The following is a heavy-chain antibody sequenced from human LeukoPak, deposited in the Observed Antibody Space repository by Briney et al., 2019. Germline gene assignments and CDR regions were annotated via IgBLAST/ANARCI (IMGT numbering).Heavy chain of an antibody. J-gene: IGHJ4*02. V-gene: IGHV3-30-3*01. CDR1: GFTFSSYA. D-gene: IGHD4-23*01. Sequence: GRSLRLSCAASGFTFSSYAMHWVRQAPGKGLEWVAVISYDGSNKYYADSVKGRFTISRDNSKNTLYLQMNSLRAEDTAVYYCARSRDAATVAPDYWGQGTLVTVSS. CDR2: ISYDGSNK. CDR3: ARSRDAATVAPDY.